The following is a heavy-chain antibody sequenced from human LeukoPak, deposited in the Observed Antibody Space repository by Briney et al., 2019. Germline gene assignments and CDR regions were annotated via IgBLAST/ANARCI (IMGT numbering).Heavy chain of an antibody. J-gene: IGHJ6*03. D-gene: IGHD3-16*01. V-gene: IGHV3-30*18. CDR2: ISYDGSNK. CDR1: GFTFSSYG. Sequence: SGGSLRLSCAASGFTFSSYGMHWVRQAPGKGLEWVAVISYDGSNKYYADSVKGRFTISRDNAKNSLYLQMNSLRAEDMALYYCAKGGGGRLIYYYYMDVWGKGTRSPSP. CDR3: AKGGGGRLIYYYYMDV.